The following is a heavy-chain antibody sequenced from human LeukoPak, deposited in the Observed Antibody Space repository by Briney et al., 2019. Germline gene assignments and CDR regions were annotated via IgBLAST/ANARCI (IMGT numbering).Heavy chain of an antibody. CDR1: GFTFSSYW. D-gene: IGHD1-26*01. V-gene: IGHV3-7*01. CDR3: ARVGATEGY. CDR2: INQDGSEK. Sequence: GGSLRLSWAASGFTFSSYWMSWVRQAPGKGLEWVAHINQDGSEKYYVDSVKGRFTISRDNSKNTLYLQMNSLRAEDTAVYYCARVGATEGYWGQGTLVTVSS. J-gene: IGHJ4*02.